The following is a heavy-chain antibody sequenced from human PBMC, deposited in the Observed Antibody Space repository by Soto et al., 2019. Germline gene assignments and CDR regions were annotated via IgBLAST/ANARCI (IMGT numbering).Heavy chain of an antibody. CDR1: GFTFSDYY. CDR3: ARAASPYYDILTGGYYYGMDL. D-gene: IGHD3-9*01. J-gene: IGHJ6*02. Sequence: GGSLRLSCAASGFTFSDYYMSWIRQAPGKGLEWVSYISSSSSYTNYADSVKGRFTISRDNAKNSLYLQMNSLRAEDTAVYYCARAASPYYDILTGGYYYGMDLWGQVSTVTVSS. V-gene: IGHV3-11*06. CDR2: ISSSSSYT.